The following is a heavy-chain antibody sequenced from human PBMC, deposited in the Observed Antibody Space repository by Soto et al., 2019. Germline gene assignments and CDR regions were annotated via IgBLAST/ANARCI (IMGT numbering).Heavy chain of an antibody. V-gene: IGHV1-69*02. CDR3: ASFPWGRFSDY. D-gene: IGHD3-3*01. Sequence: QVQLVQSGAEVKKPGSSVKVSCKASGGTFSSYTISWVRQAPGQGLEWMGRIIPILGIANYAQKFQGRVTITADKSTSTAYMELSSLRSEDTAVYYCASFPWGRFSDYWGQRTLVTVSS. CDR2: IIPILGIA. J-gene: IGHJ4*02. CDR1: GGTFSSYT.